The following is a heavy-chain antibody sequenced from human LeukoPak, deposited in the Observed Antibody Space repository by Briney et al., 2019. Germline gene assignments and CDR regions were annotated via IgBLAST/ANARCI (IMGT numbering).Heavy chain of an antibody. Sequence: PSETLSLTCTVSGGSISSYYWSWIRQPPGKGLEWIGYIYYSGSTNYNPSLKSRVTISVDTYKNQFSLKLSSVTAADTAVYYCARVLRAVALNWFDPWGQGTLVTVSS. V-gene: IGHV4-59*08. J-gene: IGHJ5*02. D-gene: IGHD6-19*01. CDR1: GGSISSYY. CDR3: ARVLRAVALNWFDP. CDR2: IYYSGST.